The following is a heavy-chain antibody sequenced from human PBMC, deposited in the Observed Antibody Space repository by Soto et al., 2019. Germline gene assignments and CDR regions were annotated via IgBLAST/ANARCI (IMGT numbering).Heavy chain of an antibody. Sequence: SETLSLTCTVSGGSVSSGSYYWSWIRQPPGKGLEWIGYIYYSGSTNYNPSLKSRVTISVDTSKNQFSLKLSSVTAADTAAYYCARAGEASAAGSGGWFDPWGQGTLVTVSS. CDR2: IYYSGST. CDR1: GGSVSSGSYY. D-gene: IGHD6-13*01. J-gene: IGHJ5*02. V-gene: IGHV4-61*01. CDR3: ARAGEASAAGSGGWFDP.